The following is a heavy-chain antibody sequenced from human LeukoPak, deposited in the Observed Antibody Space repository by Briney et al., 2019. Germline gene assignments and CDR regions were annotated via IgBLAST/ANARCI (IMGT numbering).Heavy chain of an antibody. V-gene: IGHV4-59*01. Sequence: PSETLSLTCTLSGGSISSYYCSWIRQPPGKGLEWIVYICYRENTNYNPSLKRRVTISVATSKHQLSLKLSSVTAADTAMYYCARGMGGNWFDPWGQGTLVTVSS. CDR3: ARGMGGNWFDP. D-gene: IGHD5-24*01. CDR2: ICYRENT. CDR1: GGSISSYY. J-gene: IGHJ5*02.